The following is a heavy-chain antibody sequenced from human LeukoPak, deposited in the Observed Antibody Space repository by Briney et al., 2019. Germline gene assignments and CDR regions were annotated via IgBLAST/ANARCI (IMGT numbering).Heavy chain of an antibody. J-gene: IGHJ5*02. Sequence: GGSLRLSCAASGFTFSSYAMSWVRQAPGKGLEWVSVISGSGGSTYYADSVKGRFTISRDNSKNTLYLQMNSLRAEDTAVYYCAKDGEETYYYGSGSYFFSSWGQGTLVTVSS. V-gene: IGHV3-23*01. CDR1: GFTFSSYA. CDR2: ISGSGGST. D-gene: IGHD3-10*01. CDR3: AKDGEETYYYGSGSYFFSS.